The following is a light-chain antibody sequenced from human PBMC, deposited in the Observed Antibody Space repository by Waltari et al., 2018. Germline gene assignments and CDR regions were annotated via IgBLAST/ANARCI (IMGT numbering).Light chain of an antibody. J-gene: IGKJ1*01. V-gene: IGKV1-9*01. CDR1: QGINNY. CDR3: QQLNTYPRT. CDR2: LAS. Sequence: DIQLTQSPSFLSASVGDTVTITCRASQGINNYLAWFQQKPGNAPKLLIYLASPLQSGVPSRFSGSGSGTEFTLTISSLQPEDFATYYGQQLNTYPRTFGQGTKVEI.